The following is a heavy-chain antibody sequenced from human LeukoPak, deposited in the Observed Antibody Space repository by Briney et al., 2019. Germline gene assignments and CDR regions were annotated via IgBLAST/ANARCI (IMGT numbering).Heavy chain of an antibody. V-gene: IGHV4-59*01. CDR2: IYYSGST. Sequence: SETLSLTCTVSGGSISSYYWSWIRQPPGKGLEWIGYIYYSGSTNYNPSLKSRVTISVDTSKNQFSLKLSSVTAADTAVYYCARDYYDSSSNRGWLLGYWGQGTLVTVSP. CDR1: GGSISSYY. CDR3: ARDYYDSSSNRGWLLGY. J-gene: IGHJ4*02. D-gene: IGHD3-22*01.